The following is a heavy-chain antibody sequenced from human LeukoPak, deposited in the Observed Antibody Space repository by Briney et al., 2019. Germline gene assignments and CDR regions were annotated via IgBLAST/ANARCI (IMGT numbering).Heavy chain of an antibody. J-gene: IGHJ5*02. CDR2: ISGSGGST. Sequence: GGSLRLSCAASGFTFSSYAMSWVRQAPGKGLEWVSAISGSGGSTYYADSVKGRFTISRDNSKNTLYLQMNSLRAEDTAVYYCAKDHWYSSGAPDWFDPWGQGTLVTVSS. CDR3: AKDHWYSSGAPDWFDP. V-gene: IGHV3-23*01. CDR1: GFTFSSYA. D-gene: IGHD6-25*01.